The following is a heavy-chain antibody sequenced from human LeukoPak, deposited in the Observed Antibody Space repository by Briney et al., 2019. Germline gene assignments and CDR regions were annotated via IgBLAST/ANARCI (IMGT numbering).Heavy chain of an antibody. J-gene: IGHJ5*02. Sequence: SQTLCLTCTVSGGSISSGGYYWSWIRQHPGKGLEWIGYIYYSGSTYYNPSLKSRVTISVDTSKNQFSLKLRSVTAADTAVYYCARVTVVVPAATNWFDPWGQGTLVTVSS. CDR1: GGSISSGGYY. CDR3: ARVTVVVPAATNWFDP. CDR2: IYYSGST. D-gene: IGHD2-2*01. V-gene: IGHV4-31*03.